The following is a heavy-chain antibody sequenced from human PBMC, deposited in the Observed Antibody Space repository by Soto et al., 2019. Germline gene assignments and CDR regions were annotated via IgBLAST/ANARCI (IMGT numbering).Heavy chain of an antibody. Sequence: QITLKESGPTLVKPTQTLTLTCTFSGFSLSTSGVGVGWIRQPPGKALEWLALIYWDDAKEYSPSLKSRLTIPKGPSKNQFVLIMTNMDPVDTATYYCANKGGGDRILDYWGQGTLVTVSS. CDR3: ANKGGGDRILDY. J-gene: IGHJ4*02. D-gene: IGHD3-16*01. V-gene: IGHV2-5*02. CDR2: IYWDDAK. CDR1: GFSLSTSGVG.